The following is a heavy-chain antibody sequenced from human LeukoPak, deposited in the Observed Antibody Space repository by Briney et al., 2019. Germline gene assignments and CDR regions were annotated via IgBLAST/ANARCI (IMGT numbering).Heavy chain of an antibody. CDR1: GGSISSGGYS. V-gene: IGHV4-30-2*01. Sequence: SQTLSLTCAVSGGSISSGGYSWSWIRQPPGKGLEWIGYIYHSGSTYYNPSLKSRVTISVDRSKNQFSLKVSSVTAADTAVYYCAREAYSGRRNWFDPWGQGTLVTVSS. CDR3: AREAYSGRRNWFDP. CDR2: IYHSGST. J-gene: IGHJ5*02. D-gene: IGHD1-26*01.